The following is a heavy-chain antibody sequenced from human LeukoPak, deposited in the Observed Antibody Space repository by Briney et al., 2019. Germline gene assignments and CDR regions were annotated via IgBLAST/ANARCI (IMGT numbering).Heavy chain of an antibody. J-gene: IGHJ4*02. V-gene: IGHV3-49*04. Sequence: GGSLRLSCTASGFTFGDYAMSWVREAPGKGLKWGGFIRSKAYGGTTEYAASVKGRFTISRDDSKPIAYLQMNSLNTEDTAVYYCTRVRIEYYYDSSGYYSFDYWGQGTLVTVSS. CDR2: IRSKAYGGTT. D-gene: IGHD3-22*01. CDR3: TRVRIEYYYDSSGYYSFDY. CDR1: GFTFGDYA.